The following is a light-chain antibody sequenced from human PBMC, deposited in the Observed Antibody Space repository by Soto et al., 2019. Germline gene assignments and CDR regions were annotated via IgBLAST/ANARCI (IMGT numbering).Light chain of an antibody. V-gene: IGKV1-27*01. Sequence: DIQMTQSPSSLSASVGDRVTITCRASQDINNYLAWYQQKPGKPPKLLIYAASTLQSGVPSRFSGGGSGTDFTLTINSLQPEDVATYYCQRYNNRPPVTFGPGTKV. J-gene: IGKJ3*01. CDR2: AAS. CDR3: QRYNNRPPVT. CDR1: QDINNY.